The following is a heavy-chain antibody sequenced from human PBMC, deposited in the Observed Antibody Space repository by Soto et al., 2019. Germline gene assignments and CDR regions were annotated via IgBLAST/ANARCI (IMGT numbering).Heavy chain of an antibody. Sequence: PSETLSLTCAVSGYSISGGYYGGWIRQPPGKGLEWIGSIYHTGNTYYSPSLESRVTISVDTSKSHFSLRLTSVTAADTAVYYCARARIGAAGTIIDYWGQGTLVTVSS. CDR3: ARARIGAAGTIIDY. CDR2: IYHTGNT. J-gene: IGHJ4*02. CDR1: GYSISGGYY. D-gene: IGHD6-19*01. V-gene: IGHV4-38-2*01.